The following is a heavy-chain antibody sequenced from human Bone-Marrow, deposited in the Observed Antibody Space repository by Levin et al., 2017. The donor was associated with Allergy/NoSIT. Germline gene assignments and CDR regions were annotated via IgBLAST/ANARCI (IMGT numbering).Heavy chain of an antibody. J-gene: IGHJ4*02. CDR1: GFTFSSYG. V-gene: IGHV3-30*18. CDR2: ISYDGSNK. D-gene: IGHD4-17*01. CDR3: AKDITVTRGYFDY. Sequence: LSLTCAASGFTFSSYGMHWVRQAPGKGLEWVAVISYDGSNKYYADSVKGRFTISRDNSKNTLYLQMNSLRAEDTAVYYCAKDITVTRGYFDYWGQGTLVTVSS.